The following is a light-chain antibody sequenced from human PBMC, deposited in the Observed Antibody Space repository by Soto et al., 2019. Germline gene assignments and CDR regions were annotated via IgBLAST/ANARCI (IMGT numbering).Light chain of an antibody. V-gene: IGKV3-20*01. CDR3: NQWT. Sequence: IVLTQSPGTLSLSPGERATLSCRASQSVSSSYLARYQQKPGQAPRLLIYGAYSRATGNPDRFSGSGSGTDFSFTISRLEPEDFAVYYCNQWTFGKGTNVDIK. CDR1: QSVSSSY. J-gene: IGKJ1*01. CDR2: GAY.